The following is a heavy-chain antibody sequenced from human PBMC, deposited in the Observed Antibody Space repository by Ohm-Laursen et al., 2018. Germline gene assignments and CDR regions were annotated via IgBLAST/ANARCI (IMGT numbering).Heavy chain of an antibody. J-gene: IGHJ4*02. CDR3: ARDKGAASFDY. Sequence: ASVKVSCKSSGYTFTTYGITWVRQAPGQGLEWMGWISAYDNNTNYPQKIQGRVTMTTDASTSTAYMELRSLRSDDTAVYYCARDKGAASFDYWGQGTLVTVSS. CDR2: ISAYDNNT. D-gene: IGHD6-13*01. V-gene: IGHV1-18*01. CDR1: GYTFTTYG.